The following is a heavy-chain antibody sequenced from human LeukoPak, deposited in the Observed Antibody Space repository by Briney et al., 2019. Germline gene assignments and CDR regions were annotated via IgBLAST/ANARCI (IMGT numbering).Heavy chain of an antibody. J-gene: IGHJ4*02. CDR2: ISHDGNTG. V-gene: IGHV3-30-3*01. CDR1: KFMFSAYN. D-gene: IGHD5-12*01. Sequence: PGGSLRLSCAASKFMFSAYNMHWVRQVPGKGLEWLAIISHDGNTGHYADSVKGRFTISRDNSKNTLYLPMNSLRDEDTAVYFCARGLFNGYDTALTPFDHWGLGTLVTVSS. CDR3: ARGLFNGYDTALTPFDH.